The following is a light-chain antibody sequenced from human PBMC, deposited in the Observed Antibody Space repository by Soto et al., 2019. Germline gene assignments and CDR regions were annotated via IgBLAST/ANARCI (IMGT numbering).Light chain of an antibody. CDR2: GAS. J-gene: IGKJ3*01. V-gene: IGKV3-20*01. CDR3: QQYGSSPLVA. Sequence: EIVLTQSPGTLSLSPGERATLSCRASQSVSSTYLAWYQQKPGQAPRLLIYGASSRATGIPDRFSGSGSGTDFTLTIRRLEPEDFAVYYCQQYGSSPLVAFGPGTKVEI. CDR1: QSVSSTY.